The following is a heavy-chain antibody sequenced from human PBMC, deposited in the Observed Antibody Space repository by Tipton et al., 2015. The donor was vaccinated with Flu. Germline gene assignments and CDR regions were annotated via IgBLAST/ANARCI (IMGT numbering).Heavy chain of an antibody. CDR2: VYNSGST. J-gene: IGHJ3*02. V-gene: IGHV4-59*08. D-gene: IGHD1-14*01. Sequence: TLSLTCTVSGGSISSWYWSWIRQPPGKGLEWVGYVYNSGSTTYNPSLKSRVTKSADTSKNQFSLRLSSVTAADTAVYYCATSLNPNAFYIWGQGTMVTVSS. CDR3: ATSLNPNAFYI. CDR1: GGSISSWY.